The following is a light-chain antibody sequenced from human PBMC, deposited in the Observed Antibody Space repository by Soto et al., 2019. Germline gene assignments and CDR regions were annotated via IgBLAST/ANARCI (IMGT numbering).Light chain of an antibody. CDR1: QSVSSSY. V-gene: IGKV3-15*01. J-gene: IGKJ1*01. CDR2: GAS. Sequence: EIVLTPSPGTLSLSPGERATLSCRASQSVSSSYLAWYQQKPGQAPRLLIYGASTRATGIPARFSGSGSGTEFTLTISSLQSEDFAVYYCQQYNNWPPWTFGQGTRWIS. CDR3: QQYNNWPPWT.